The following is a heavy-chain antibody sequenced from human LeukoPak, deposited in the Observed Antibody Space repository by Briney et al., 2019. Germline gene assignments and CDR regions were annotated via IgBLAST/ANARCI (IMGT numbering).Heavy chain of an antibody. Sequence: PGGSMRLSCAGSDSTFSTSTMNWVRQAPGKGLEWVSYISSTGTKKFYADSVKGRFTISRDNAKNSLYLQMNSLRAEDTAVYYCAELGITMIGGVWGKGTTVTISS. D-gene: IGHD3-10*02. J-gene: IGHJ6*04. CDR2: ISSTGTKK. V-gene: IGHV3-48*04. CDR1: DSTFSTST. CDR3: AELGITMIGGV.